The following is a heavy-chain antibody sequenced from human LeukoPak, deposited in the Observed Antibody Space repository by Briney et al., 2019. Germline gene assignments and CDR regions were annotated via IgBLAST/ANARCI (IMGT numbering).Heavy chain of an antibody. J-gene: IGHJ4*02. CDR1: GLTVSSNY. CDR2: IYSGGST. CDR3: ARDGAGYSTLELY. D-gene: IGHD1-26*01. Sequence: PGGSLRLSCAASGLTVSSNYMSWVRQAPGKGLEWVSGIYSGGSTFYADSVKGRFTISRDNSKNTLYLQMNSLRAEDTAVYYCARDGAGYSTLELYWGQGTLVTLSS. V-gene: IGHV3-53*01.